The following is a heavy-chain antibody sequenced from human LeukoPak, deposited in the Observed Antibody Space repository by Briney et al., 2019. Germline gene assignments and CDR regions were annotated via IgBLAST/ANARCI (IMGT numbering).Heavy chain of an antibody. CDR1: GYTYSNYN. CDR3: AKDGRSIWYVFGY. CDR2: ISSSSSYI. J-gene: IGHJ1*01. Sequence: GGSPRLSCALSGYTYSNYNMIWARQAPGKGLEWVSFISSSSSYIYYADSVKGRFTISRDNAKNSLYLQMNSLRAEDTAVYFWAKDGRSIWYVFGYWGQGTLVTVSS. V-gene: IGHV3-21*03. D-gene: IGHD6-13*01.